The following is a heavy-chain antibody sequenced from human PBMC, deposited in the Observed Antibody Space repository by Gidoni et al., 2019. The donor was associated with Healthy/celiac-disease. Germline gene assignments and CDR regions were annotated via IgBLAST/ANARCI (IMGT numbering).Heavy chain of an antibody. CDR3: ASVDDYDILTGYGSD. D-gene: IGHD3-9*01. CDR1: GFTFSSYA. Sequence: QVQLVESGGGVVQPGRSLRLSCAASGFTFSSYAMHWVRQAPGKGLEWVAVISYDGSNKYYADSVKGRFTISRDNSKNTLYLQMNSLRAEDTAVYYCASVDDYDILTGYGSDWGQGTLVTVSS. J-gene: IGHJ4*02. V-gene: IGHV3-30*04. CDR2: ISYDGSNK.